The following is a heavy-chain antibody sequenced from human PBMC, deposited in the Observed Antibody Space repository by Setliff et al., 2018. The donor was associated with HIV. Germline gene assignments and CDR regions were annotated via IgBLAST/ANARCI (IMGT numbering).Heavy chain of an antibody. V-gene: IGHV3-21*06. CDR1: GFTFTIYS. D-gene: IGHD3-16*02. CDR2: ISSGGGFI. CDR3: ARDSGPYHDYVWGTYRPIYFQH. Sequence: PGGSLRLSCAASGFTFTIYSLNWVRQAPGKGLEWVSSISSGGGFIYYADSVKGRFTISRDSTKSSLYLQMTSLRAEDTAVYYCARDSGPYHDYVWGTYRPIYFQHWGQGTLVTVSS. J-gene: IGHJ1*01.